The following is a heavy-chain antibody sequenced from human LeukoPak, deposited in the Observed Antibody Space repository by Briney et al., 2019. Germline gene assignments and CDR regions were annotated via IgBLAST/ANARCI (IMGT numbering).Heavy chain of an antibody. CDR3: ASLVGATRIGLG. CDR1: GYTFTGYY. D-gene: IGHD1-26*01. Sequence: SVKVSCKASGYTFTGYYMHWVRQAPGQGLEWMGRIIPILGIANYAQKFQGRVTITADKSTSTAYMELSSLRSEDTAVYYCASLVGATRIGLGWGQGTLVTVSS. V-gene: IGHV1-69*02. CDR2: IIPILGIA. J-gene: IGHJ4*02.